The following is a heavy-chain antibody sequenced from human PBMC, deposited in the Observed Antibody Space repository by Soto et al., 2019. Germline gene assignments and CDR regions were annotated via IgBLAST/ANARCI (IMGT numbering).Heavy chain of an antibody. CDR1: GYNFAGYW. CDR2: IYPSDSDT. Sequence: PGESLKISGKGSGYNFAGYWIAWVRQMPGKGLELMGIIYPSDSDTRYRPSFQGQVTISADKSISSAYLQWSSLRASDTAMYYCARGGVSSRTFDYWGQGTPGTAS. V-gene: IGHV5-51*01. CDR3: ARGGVSSRTFDY. J-gene: IGHJ4*02. D-gene: IGHD3-3*01.